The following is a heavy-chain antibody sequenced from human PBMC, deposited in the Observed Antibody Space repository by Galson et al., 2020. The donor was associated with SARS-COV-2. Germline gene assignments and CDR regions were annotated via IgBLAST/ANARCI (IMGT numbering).Heavy chain of an antibody. J-gene: IGHJ5*02. D-gene: IGHD6-13*01. CDR2: IYHSGST. CDR3: ARGWGSWHNWFDP. V-gene: IGHV4-4*02. Sequence: SETLSLTCAVSGGSISSSNWWSWVRQPPGKGLEWIGEIYHSGSTNYNPSLKSRVTISVDKSKNQFSLKLSSVTAADTAVYYCARGWGSWHNWFDPWGQGTLVTVSS. CDR1: GGSISSSNW.